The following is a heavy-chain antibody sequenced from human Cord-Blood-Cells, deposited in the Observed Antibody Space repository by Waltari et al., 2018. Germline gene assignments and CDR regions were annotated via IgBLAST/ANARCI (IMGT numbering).Heavy chain of an antibody. V-gene: IGHV3-48*03. CDR1: DFTFSSNE. CDR3: ARAPQWELHFDY. Sequence: EVRLVESGGGLVQPGGSLKCSCEDSDFTFSSNERNWVRQAPGKGLEWVSYISSSGSTIYYADSVKGRFTISRDNAKNSLYLQMNSLRAEDTAVYYWARAPQWELHFDYWGQGTLVTVAS. J-gene: IGHJ4*02. D-gene: IGHD1-26*01. CDR2: ISSSGSTI.